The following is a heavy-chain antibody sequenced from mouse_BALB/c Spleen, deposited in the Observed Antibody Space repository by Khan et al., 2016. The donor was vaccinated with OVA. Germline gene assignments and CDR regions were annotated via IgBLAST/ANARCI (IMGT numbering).Heavy chain of an antibody. CDR3: VNHGSSSAWFTY. V-gene: IGHV1-7*01. Sequence: QVQLKQSGAELAKPGASVKMSCKASGYTFTKYWMHWVKQRPGQGLEWIGYINPSTGYTEYNQKFKDKATLTADKSSSPAYMQLSSLTSEDSAVYYCVNHGSSSAWFTYWGQGTLVTVSA. D-gene: IGHD1-1*01. CDR2: INPSTGYT. J-gene: IGHJ3*01. CDR1: GYTFTKYW.